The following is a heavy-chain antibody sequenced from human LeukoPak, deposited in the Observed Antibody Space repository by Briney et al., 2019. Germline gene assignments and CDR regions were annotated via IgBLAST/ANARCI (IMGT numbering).Heavy chain of an antibody. CDR1: GFTFSSYS. V-gene: IGHV3-30*18. D-gene: IGHD1-14*01. CDR3: AKNNAPPGHPYYYYGMDV. Sequence: SGGSLRLSCAASGFTFSSYSMNWVRQAPGKGLEWVAVISYDGSNKYYADSVKGRFTISRDNSKNTLYLQMNSLRAEDTAVYYCAKNNAPPGHPYYYYGMDVWGQGTTVTVSS. J-gene: IGHJ6*02. CDR2: ISYDGSNK.